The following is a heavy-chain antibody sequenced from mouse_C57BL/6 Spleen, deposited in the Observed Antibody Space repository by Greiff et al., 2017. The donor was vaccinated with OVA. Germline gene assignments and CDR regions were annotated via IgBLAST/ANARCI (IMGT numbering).Heavy chain of an antibody. CDR2: ISSGSSTI. CDR1: GFTFRDYG. Sequence: VQLKESGGGLVKPGGSLKLSCAASGFTFRDYGMHWVRQAPEKGLEWVAYISSGSSTIYYADTVKGRFTISRDNAKNTLFLQMTSLRSEDTAMYYCARPKDYDQAWFAYWGQGTLVTVSA. V-gene: IGHV5-17*01. CDR3: ARPKDYDQAWFAY. D-gene: IGHD2-4*01. J-gene: IGHJ3*01.